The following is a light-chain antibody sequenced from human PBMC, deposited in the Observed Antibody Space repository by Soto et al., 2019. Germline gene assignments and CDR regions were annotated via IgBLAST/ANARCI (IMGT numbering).Light chain of an antibody. CDR2: AAS. CDR3: QQSYRFPKT. J-gene: IGKJ1*01. Sequence: DIQMTQSPSSVSASTGDRVTITCRASQGISSYLAWYQQKPGKAPKLLIYAASTLQSGVPSRFSGSGSGTEFTLTIISLQPEDFATYYCQQSYRFPKTFGRGTKVDIK. CDR1: QGISSY. V-gene: IGKV1-12*01.